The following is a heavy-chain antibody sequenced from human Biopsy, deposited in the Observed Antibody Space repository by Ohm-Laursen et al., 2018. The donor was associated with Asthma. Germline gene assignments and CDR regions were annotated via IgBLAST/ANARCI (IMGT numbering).Heavy chain of an antibody. CDR2: INAANGNT. J-gene: IGHJ3*02. V-gene: IGHV1-3*01. D-gene: IGHD3-9*01. CDR3: ARTYFDFLTGQVHDAFAM. Sequence: ASVKVSCNASGYAFINYAIHWVRQAPGHSLEWMGWINAANGNTKYSQKFQGRLTISRDTSASTAYMDLSSLRSEDTAVYYCARTYFDFLTGQVHDAFAMWGQGTMVTVSS. CDR1: GYAFINYA.